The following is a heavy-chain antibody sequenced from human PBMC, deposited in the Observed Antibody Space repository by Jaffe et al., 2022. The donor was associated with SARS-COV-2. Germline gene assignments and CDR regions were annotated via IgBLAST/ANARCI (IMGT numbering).Heavy chain of an antibody. Sequence: EMQLVESGGGLVQPGGSLRLSCAASGFTFSSYVMSWVRQAPGKGLEWVSAITDSGGATFYADSVRGRFTISRDNSKNTLYLQMNSLRAEDTALYYCAKQRTGVTYDYWGQGTLVTVSS. CDR1: GFTFSSYV. D-gene: IGHD3-3*01. CDR2: ITDSGGAT. CDR3: AKQRTGVTYDY. J-gene: IGHJ4*02. V-gene: IGHV3-23*04.